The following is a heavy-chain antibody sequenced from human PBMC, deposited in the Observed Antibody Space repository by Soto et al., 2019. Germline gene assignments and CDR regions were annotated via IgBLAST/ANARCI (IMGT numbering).Heavy chain of an antibody. CDR2: IIPIFGTA. V-gene: IGHV1-69*13. D-gene: IGHD3-22*01. CDR3: ATTYYYDSSGYPIDY. J-gene: IGHJ4*02. CDR1: GYTFTSYG. Sequence: SVKVSCKASGYTFTSYGISWVRQAPGQGLEWMGGIIPIFGTANYAQKFQGRVTITADESTSTAYMELSSLRSEDTAVYYCATTYYYDSSGYPIDYWGQGTLVTVSS.